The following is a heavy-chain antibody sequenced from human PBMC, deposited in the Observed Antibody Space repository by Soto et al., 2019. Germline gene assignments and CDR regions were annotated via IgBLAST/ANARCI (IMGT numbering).Heavy chain of an antibody. D-gene: IGHD3-16*01. J-gene: IGHJ4*02. V-gene: IGHV3-53*01. CDR1: GFTVSNNH. CDR3: AGRLTTAASLEY. CDR2: VHGGGST. Sequence: VQLVESGGGLIQPGGSLRLSCAASGFTVSNNHMTWVRQAAGKGLELVSFVHGGGSTSYADSVKGRFTISRDNSKNTIYLQMDSLRAEDTAIYYCAGRLTTAASLEYWGRGTLVTVSS.